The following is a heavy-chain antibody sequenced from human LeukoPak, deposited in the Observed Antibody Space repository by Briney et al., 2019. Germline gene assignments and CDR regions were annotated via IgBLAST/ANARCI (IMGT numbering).Heavy chain of an antibody. CDR3: ARAGELRYMDV. CDR1: GFTFSSYG. J-gene: IGHJ6*03. D-gene: IGHD3-16*01. CDR2: IRGIGPTT. V-gene: IGHV3-48*04. Sequence: GGFLRLSCAASGFTFSSYGMHWVRQAPGKGLEWVSTIRGIGPTTYYADSLKGRFTISRDNAKNSLFLQMSSLRADDTAIYYCARAGELRYMDVWGKGTAVTVSS.